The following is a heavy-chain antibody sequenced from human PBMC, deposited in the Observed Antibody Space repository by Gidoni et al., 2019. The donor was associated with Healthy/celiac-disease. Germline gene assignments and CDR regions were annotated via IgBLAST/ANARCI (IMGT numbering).Heavy chain of an antibody. J-gene: IGHJ3*02. Sequence: QLQLAQSGAEVKKPGASVKVSCKASGYPFTGYYMHWVRQAPGQGLGGMGWINPNSGGTNYAQKCQGRVTMTRDTSISTAYMELSRLRSDDTAVYYCARDDRGSYLGAFDIWGQGTMVTVSS. V-gene: IGHV1-2*02. D-gene: IGHD1-26*01. CDR1: GYPFTGYY. CDR2: INPNSGGT. CDR3: ARDDRGSYLGAFDI.